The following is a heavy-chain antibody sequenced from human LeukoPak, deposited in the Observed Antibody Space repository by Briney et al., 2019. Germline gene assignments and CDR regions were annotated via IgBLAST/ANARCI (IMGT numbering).Heavy chain of an antibody. CDR1: GFTFSSYA. Sequence: AASLRLSCAASGFTFSSYAMSWVRQAPGKGLEWVSAISGSGGSTYYADSVKGRFTISRDNSKNTLYLQMNSLRAEDTAVYYCAKTYYYDSGGYYPLDYWGQGTLVTVSS. V-gene: IGHV3-23*01. CDR3: AKTYYYDSGGYYPLDY. J-gene: IGHJ4*02. D-gene: IGHD3-22*01. CDR2: ISGSGGST.